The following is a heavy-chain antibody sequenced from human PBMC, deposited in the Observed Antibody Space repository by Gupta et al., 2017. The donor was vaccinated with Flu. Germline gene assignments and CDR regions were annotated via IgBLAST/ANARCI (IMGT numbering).Heavy chain of an antibody. CDR1: GVSIHSGDVYN. J-gene: IGHJ6*02. D-gene: IGHD5-18*01. CDR2: IFYSGST. V-gene: IGHV4-31*03. CDR3: ARGGPEIQLWAGPGMDV. Sequence: VQSQEWGPGVVKPSETLSHTCTVSGVSIHSGDVYNGIWIRQRPGKGLEWIGYIFYSGSTFYNPSLETRVIISLTSKNQFSLKMTSVTAADTAVYYCARGGPEIQLWAGPGMDVWGQGTTVTVSS.